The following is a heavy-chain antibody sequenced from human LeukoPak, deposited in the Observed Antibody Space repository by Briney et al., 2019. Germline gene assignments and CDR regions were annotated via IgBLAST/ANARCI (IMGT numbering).Heavy chain of an antibody. Sequence: HAGGSLRLSCAASGFTFSSYAMSWVRQAPGKGLEWVSAISGSGGSTYCADSVKGRFTISRDNSKNTLYLQMNSLRAEDTAVYYCAKLSEGPERPTMVRGVILEHYFDYWGQGTLVTVSS. CDR2: ISGSGGST. CDR1: GFTFSSYA. CDR3: AKLSEGPERPTMVRGVILEHYFDY. D-gene: IGHD3-10*01. V-gene: IGHV3-23*01. J-gene: IGHJ4*02.